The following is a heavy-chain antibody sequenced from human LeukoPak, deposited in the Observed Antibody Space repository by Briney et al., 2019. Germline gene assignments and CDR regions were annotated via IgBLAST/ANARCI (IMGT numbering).Heavy chain of an antibody. V-gene: IGHV4-34*01. D-gene: IGHD3-22*01. CDR2: INHSGST. CDR1: GGSFSGYY. Sequence: SETLSLTCAVYGGSFSGYYWSWIRQPPGKGLEWIGEINHSGSTTYNPSLKSRVTISVDTSKNQFSLKLSSVTAADTAVYYCARQLLTMIDYWGQGTLVTVSS. CDR3: ARQLLTMIDY. J-gene: IGHJ4*02.